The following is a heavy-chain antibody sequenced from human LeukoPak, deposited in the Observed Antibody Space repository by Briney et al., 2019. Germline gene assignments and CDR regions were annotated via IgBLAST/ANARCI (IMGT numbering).Heavy chain of an antibody. J-gene: IGHJ5*02. V-gene: IGHV4-34*01. D-gene: IGHD6-13*01. Sequence: PSETLPLTCAVYGGSFSGYYWSWIRQPPGKGLEWIGEINHSGSTNYNPSLKSRVTISVDTSKNQFSLKLSSVTAADTAVYYCARFPLYSSSWYNWFDPWGQGTLVTGSS. CDR3: ARFPLYSSSWYNWFDP. CDR1: GGSFSGYY. CDR2: INHSGST.